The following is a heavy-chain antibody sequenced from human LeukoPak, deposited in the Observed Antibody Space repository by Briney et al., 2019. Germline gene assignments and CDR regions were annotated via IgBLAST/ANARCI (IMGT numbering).Heavy chain of an antibody. CDR1: GGTFSSYA. D-gene: IGHD3-22*01. Sequence: SVKVSCKASGGTFSSYAISWVRLAPGQGLEWMGRIIPILGIANYAQKFQGRVTITADKSTSTAYMELSSLRSEDTAVYYCARSRGGDYYDSSGYLDYWGQGTLVTVSS. CDR3: ARSRGGDYYDSSGYLDY. V-gene: IGHV1-69*04. CDR2: IIPILGIA. J-gene: IGHJ4*02.